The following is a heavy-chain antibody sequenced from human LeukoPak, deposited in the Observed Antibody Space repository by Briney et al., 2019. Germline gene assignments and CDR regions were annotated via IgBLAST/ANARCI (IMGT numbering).Heavy chain of an antibody. V-gene: IGHV3-23*01. CDR3: AKDRGQLWLIDY. CDR2: ISGSGGST. J-gene: IGHJ4*02. CDR1: GFTFYTSG. D-gene: IGHD5-18*01. Sequence: PGDSLRLSCVASGFTFYTSGMHWVRQAPGKGLEWVSAISGSGGSTYYADSVKGRFTISRDNSKNTLYLQMNSLRAEDTAVYYCAKDRGQLWLIDYWGQGTLVTVSS.